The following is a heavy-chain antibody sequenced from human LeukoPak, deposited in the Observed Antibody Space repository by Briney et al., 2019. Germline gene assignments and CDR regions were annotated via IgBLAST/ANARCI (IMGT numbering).Heavy chain of an antibody. V-gene: IGHV4-4*07. J-gene: IGHJ4*02. D-gene: IGHD3-3*01. CDR3: ARGPFLTYDFWSGYYTGYYFDY. Sequence: SETLSLTCTVSGGSISSYYWTWIRQPAGKGLEWIGRIYTSGNTNYNPSLKSRVTISVDTSKNQFSLKLSSVTAADTAVYYCARGPFLTYDFWSGYYTGYYFDYWGQGTLVTVSS. CDR2: IYTSGNT. CDR1: GGSISSYY.